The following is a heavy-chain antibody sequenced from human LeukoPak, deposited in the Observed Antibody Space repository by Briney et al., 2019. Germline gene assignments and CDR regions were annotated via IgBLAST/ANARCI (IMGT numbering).Heavy chain of an antibody. CDR3: TTRLAAADY. D-gene: IGHD6-13*01. CDR1: GFTFSGSA. CDR2: IRSKANSYAT. J-gene: IGHJ4*02. V-gene: IGHV3-73*01. Sequence: GGSLRLSCAASGFTFSGSAMHWVCQASGKGLEWVGRIRSKANSYATAYAASVKGRFTISRDDSKNTAYLQMNSLKTEDTAVYYCTTRLAAADYWGQGTLVTVSS.